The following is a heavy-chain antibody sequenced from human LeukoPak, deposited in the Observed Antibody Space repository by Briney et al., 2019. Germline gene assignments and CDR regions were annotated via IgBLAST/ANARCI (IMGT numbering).Heavy chain of an antibody. CDR3: ARGPSGYHNT. Sequence: PGGSLRLSCAASGFTFSSYWMTWLRQAPGKGPEWVANIDEDGSAKYYLGSVKGRFTISRDNAENSLYLQMNSLRAEDTAVYYCARGPSGYHNTGGQGTLVTVSS. CDR2: IDEDGSAK. J-gene: IGHJ4*02. CDR1: GFTFSSYW. D-gene: IGHD5-12*01. V-gene: IGHV3-7*01.